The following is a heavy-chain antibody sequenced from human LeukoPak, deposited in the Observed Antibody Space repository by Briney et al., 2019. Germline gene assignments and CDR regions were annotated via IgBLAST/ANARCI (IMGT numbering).Heavy chain of an antibody. Sequence: GESLQISCQGSGSSFTSYWIGWVRQLPGKGLEWMGIIYPGDSDTRYSPSFQGQVTISADKSISTAYLQWSSLKASDTAMYYCARHGSSWDSDYWGQGTLVTVSS. J-gene: IGHJ4*02. V-gene: IGHV5-51*01. CDR1: GSSFTSYW. CDR2: IYPGDSDT. CDR3: ARHGSSWDSDY. D-gene: IGHD6-13*01.